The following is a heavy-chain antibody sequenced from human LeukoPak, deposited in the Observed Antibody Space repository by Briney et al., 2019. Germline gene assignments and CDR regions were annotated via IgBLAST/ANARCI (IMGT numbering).Heavy chain of an antibody. CDR3: ARMFEY. CDR2: IYTSGTT. CDR1: GGSISSDNYY. J-gene: IGHJ4*02. Sequence: PSETLSLTCTVSGGSISSDNYYWTWIRQPAGKGLEWIGHIYTSGTTNYNPSLKGRVTILLDTSKNQFSLNLNSVTAADTAIYYCARMFEYWGQGTLVTVSS. V-gene: IGHV4-61*09.